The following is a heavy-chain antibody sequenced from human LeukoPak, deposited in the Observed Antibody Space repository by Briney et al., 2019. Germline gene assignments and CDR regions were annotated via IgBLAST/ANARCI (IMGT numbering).Heavy chain of an antibody. V-gene: IGHV4-39*07. Sequence: PSETLSLTWTVSGGSISSSSYYWGWIRQPPGKGLEWIGSIYYSVSTNYNPSLKSRVTISVDTSKNQFSLKLSSVTAADTAVYYCARGRKQWLVLPRWVYFDYWGQGTLVTVSS. D-gene: IGHD6-19*01. CDR2: IYYSVST. J-gene: IGHJ4*02. CDR1: GGSISSSSYY. CDR3: ARGRKQWLVLPRWVYFDY.